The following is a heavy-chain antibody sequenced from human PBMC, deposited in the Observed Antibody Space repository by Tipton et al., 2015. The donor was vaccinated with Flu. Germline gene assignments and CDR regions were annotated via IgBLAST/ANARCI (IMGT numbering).Heavy chain of an antibody. CDR3: ARRVGVSQYSSGWYGSFDY. CDR1: GGSISSSSYY. CDR2: IYYSGST. J-gene: IGHJ4*02. D-gene: IGHD6-19*01. V-gene: IGHV4-39*01. Sequence: LRLSCTVPGGSISSSSYYWGWIRQPPGKGLEWIGSIYYSGSTYYNPSLKSRVTISVDTSKNQFSLKLSSVTAADTAVYYCARRVGVSQYSSGWYGSFDYWGQGTLVTVSS.